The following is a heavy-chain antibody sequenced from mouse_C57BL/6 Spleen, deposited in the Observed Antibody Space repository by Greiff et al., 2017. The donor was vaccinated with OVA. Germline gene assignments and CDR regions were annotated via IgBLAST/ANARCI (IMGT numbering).Heavy chain of an antibody. CDR1: GFTFSSYG. Sequence: EVMLVESGGDLVKPGGSLKLSCAASGFTFSSYGMSWVRQTPDKRLEWVATISSGGSSTYYPDRVKGRFTISRDHAKHTLYLHKRRPKSEDTAMYYWARRPRLLGLRRGGYWGQGTTLTVSS. V-gene: IGHV5-6*02. CDR2: ISSGGSST. CDR3: ARRPRLLGLRRGGY. D-gene: IGHD2-4*01. J-gene: IGHJ2*01.